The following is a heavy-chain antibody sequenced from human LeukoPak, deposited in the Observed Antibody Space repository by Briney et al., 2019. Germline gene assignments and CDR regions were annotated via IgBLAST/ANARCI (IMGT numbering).Heavy chain of an antibody. D-gene: IGHD6-19*01. CDR3: AKYMSSGY. CDR1: GFTFSNCA. Sequence: GSLRLSCAASGFTFSNCAMSWDSQAPGKGLEWVSGVSGSGDSTYYADSVKGRFTISRDNSKNTLYLQMNSLRAEDTAVYYCAKYMSSGYWGQETRDTVSS. CDR2: VSGSGDST. V-gene: IGHV3-23*01. J-gene: IGHJ4*02.